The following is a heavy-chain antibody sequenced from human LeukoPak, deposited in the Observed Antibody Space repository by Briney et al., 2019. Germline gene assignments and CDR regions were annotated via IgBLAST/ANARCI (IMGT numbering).Heavy chain of an antibody. CDR3: WEVKYYGGNSLRY. D-gene: IGHD4-23*01. CDR1: GYTFTSYD. V-gene: IGHV1-8*01. CDR2: TNPNRGNT. J-gene: IGHJ4*02. Sequence: ASVKVSCKASGYTFTSYDINWVRQATGQGLDWMGWTNPNRGNTGYAQKLQGRVTITRKPSIGPAEIALSSLRCGGTALYYCWEVKYYGGNSLRYWGQGTLVTVSS.